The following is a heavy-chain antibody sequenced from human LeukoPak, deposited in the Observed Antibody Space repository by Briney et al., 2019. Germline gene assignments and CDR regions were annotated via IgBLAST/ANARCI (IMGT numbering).Heavy chain of an antibody. Sequence: SGPALVKPTRTLTLTCTFSGFSLSTSGMCVSWVRQPPGKALEWLALIDWDDDKYYSTSLKTRLTISKDTSKNQVVLTMTNMDPVDTATYYCARMYSSSDPNAFDIWGQGTMVTVSS. V-gene: IGHV2-70*20. J-gene: IGHJ3*02. CDR2: IDWDDDK. CDR3: ARMYSSSDPNAFDI. D-gene: IGHD6-6*01. CDR1: GFSLSTSGMC.